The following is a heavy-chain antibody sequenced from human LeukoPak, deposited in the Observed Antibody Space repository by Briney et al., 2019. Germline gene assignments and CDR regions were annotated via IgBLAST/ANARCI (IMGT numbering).Heavy chain of an antibody. CDR3: ASLTSIAAAGP. CDR1: GGSISSGDYY. J-gene: IGHJ5*02. Sequence: SSETLSLTCTVSGGSISSGDYYWSWIRQPPGKGLEWIGSIYYSGSTYYNPSLKSRVTISVDTSKNQFSLKLSSVTAADTAVYYCASLTSIAAAGPWGQGTLVTVSS. V-gene: IGHV4-39*07. CDR2: IYYSGST. D-gene: IGHD6-13*01.